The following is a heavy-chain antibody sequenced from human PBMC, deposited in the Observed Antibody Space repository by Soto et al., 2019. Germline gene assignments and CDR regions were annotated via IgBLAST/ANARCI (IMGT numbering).Heavy chain of an antibody. V-gene: IGHV3-7*05. D-gene: IGHD3-10*01. Sequence: GGSLRLSCAASGFTFTNYWMNWVRQAPGKGLEWVAKIRPDGSEKYHVDSVKGRFTISRDNARNSLYLEINSLRAEDTALYYCARVASYYYCSGLGNYYGMDVRGRGTTVTVSS. CDR3: ARVASYYYCSGLGNYYGMDV. J-gene: IGHJ6*02. CDR2: IRPDGSEK. CDR1: GFTFTNYW.